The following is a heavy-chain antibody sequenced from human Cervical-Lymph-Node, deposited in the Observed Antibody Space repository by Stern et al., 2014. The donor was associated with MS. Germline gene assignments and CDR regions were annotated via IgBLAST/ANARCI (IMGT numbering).Heavy chain of an antibody. CDR3: TRGGSSSPYYYGMDV. D-gene: IGHD1-26*01. V-gene: IGHV3-72*01. CDR2: IRKKLNSRTT. J-gene: IGHJ6*02. CDR1: GFTLSDPH. Sequence: EVPLGESGGGLVQPGGSLRLSCAASGFTLSDPHMDLVRQAPGKGVEWVGRIRKKLNSRTTEYAASVKGRFSISRDDSKNSLYLQMNSLQSEDTAIFYCTRGGSSSPYYYGMDVWGQGTTVTVSS.